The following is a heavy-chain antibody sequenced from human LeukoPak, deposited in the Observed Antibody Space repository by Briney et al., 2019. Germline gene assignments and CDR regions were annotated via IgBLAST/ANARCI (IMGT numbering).Heavy chain of an antibody. CDR1: GFTFSSYG. D-gene: IGHD3-10*01. J-gene: IGHJ6*03. V-gene: IGHV3-30*02. CDR2: IRYDGSNK. Sequence: GGSLRLSCAASGFTFSSYGMHWVRQAPGKGLEWVAFIRYDGSNKYYADSVKGRFTISRDNSKNTLYLQMNSLGAEDTAVYYCAKVYAVRGVITYMDVWGKGTTVTVSS. CDR3: AKVYAVRGVITYMDV.